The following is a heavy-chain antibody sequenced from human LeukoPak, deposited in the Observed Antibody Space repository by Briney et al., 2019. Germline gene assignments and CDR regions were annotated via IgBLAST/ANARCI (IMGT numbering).Heavy chain of an antibody. CDR2: ISSGSRTI. D-gene: IGHD1-26*01. CDR3: ARESISGHRDFDY. Sequence: GGSLRLSCAASGFTFSRYSMNWVRQAPGKGLEWLSYISSGSRTIYYADSVKGRFTVSRDNAKSSLYLQMNSLRAEDTAVYYCARESISGHRDFDYWGQGALVTVSS. CDR1: GFTFSRYS. J-gene: IGHJ4*02. V-gene: IGHV3-48*01.